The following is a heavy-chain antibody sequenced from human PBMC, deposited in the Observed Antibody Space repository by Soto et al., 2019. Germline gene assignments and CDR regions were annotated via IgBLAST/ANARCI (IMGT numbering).Heavy chain of an antibody. CDR1: GYTFSSYD. Sequence: QVQLVQSGAEVKKPGASVKVSCKASGYTFSSYDINWVRQAPGQGLEWMGWMNHNSGNTGYAQKFQGRVTMTRNTSISTAYMELRSLRSEDTAVYYCARAYSSTWYEEGYWGQGTLVTVSS. CDR2: MNHNSGNT. D-gene: IGHD6-13*01. J-gene: IGHJ4*02. CDR3: ARAYSSTWYEEGY. V-gene: IGHV1-8*01.